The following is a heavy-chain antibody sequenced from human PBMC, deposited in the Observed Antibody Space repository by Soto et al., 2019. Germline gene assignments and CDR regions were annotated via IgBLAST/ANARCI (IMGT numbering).Heavy chain of an antibody. CDR1: GFTFSNAW. J-gene: IGHJ4*02. D-gene: IGHD6-19*01. CDR3: TTVYGYSSGCFDY. V-gene: IGHV3-15*01. Sequence: EVQLVESGGGLVKPGGSLRLSCAASGFTFSNAWMSWVRQAPGKGLEWVGRIKSKTDGGTTDYAAPVKGRFTISRDDSKNTLYLQINSLKTEDTAVYYCTTVYGYSSGCFDYWGQGTLVTVSS. CDR2: IKSKTDGGTT.